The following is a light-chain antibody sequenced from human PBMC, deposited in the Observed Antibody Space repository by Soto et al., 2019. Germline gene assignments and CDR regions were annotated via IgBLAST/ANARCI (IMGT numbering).Light chain of an antibody. V-gene: IGKV3-15*01. CDR3: QQYDNLPLT. J-gene: IGKJ3*01. Sequence: ERVMTQSPATLSVSPGERATLSCRASQSVGSNLAWYQQKPGQAPRFLIFGASSRATGVPARFSGSGSGTEFTLTINSLQSEDFAVYFCQQYDNLPLTFGPGTKVDIK. CDR1: QSVGSN. CDR2: GAS.